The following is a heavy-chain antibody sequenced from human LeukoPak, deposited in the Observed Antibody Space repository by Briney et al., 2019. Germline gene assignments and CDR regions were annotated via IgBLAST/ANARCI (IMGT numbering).Heavy chain of an antibody. J-gene: IGHJ4*02. CDR1: GFSLSTSGVA. CDR3: AHTMVRGEYFDY. D-gene: IGHD3-10*01. V-gene: IGHV2-5*02. Sequence: SGPTLVNPTQTLTLTCTFSGFSLSTSGVAVVWIRQPPGKALEWLALIYWDDDKRYSPSLKSRLTITKDTSKNQVVLTMTNTDPVDTATYYCAHTMVRGEYFDYWGQGTLVTVSS. CDR2: IYWDDDK.